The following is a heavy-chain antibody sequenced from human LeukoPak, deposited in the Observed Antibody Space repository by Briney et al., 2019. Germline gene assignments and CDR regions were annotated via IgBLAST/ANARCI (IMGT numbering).Heavy chain of an antibody. J-gene: IGHJ4*02. CDR2: ISYDGSNK. CDR3: ARGVPMVAQFDY. D-gene: IGHD3-10*01. Sequence: GSLRLSCAASGFTFSSYAMHWVRQAPGKGLEWVAVISYDGSNKYYADSVKGRFTISRDNSKNTLYLQMNSLRAEDTAVYYCARGVPMVAQFDYWGQGTLVTVSS. V-gene: IGHV3-30-3*01. CDR1: GFTFSSYA.